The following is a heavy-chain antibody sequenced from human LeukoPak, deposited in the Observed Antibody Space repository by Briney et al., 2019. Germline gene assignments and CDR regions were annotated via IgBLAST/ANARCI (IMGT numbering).Heavy chain of an antibody. V-gene: IGHV4-59*01. CDR2: IYYTGDT. CDR1: GGSISTYY. Sequence: SETLSLTCTVSGGSISTYYWNWIRQPPGKGLEWIGYIYYTGDTNYNPSLKSRVTISVDTSKNQFSLKLSSVTAADTAVYYCARDSNSGYDFDYWGQGTLVTVSS. D-gene: IGHD5-12*01. J-gene: IGHJ4*02. CDR3: ARDSNSGYDFDY.